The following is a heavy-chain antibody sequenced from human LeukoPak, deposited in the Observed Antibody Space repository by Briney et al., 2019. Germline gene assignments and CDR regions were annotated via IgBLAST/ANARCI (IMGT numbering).Heavy chain of an antibody. D-gene: IGHD5-24*01. Sequence: PGGSLRLSCAASGFTFSSYAMHWVRQAPGKGLEWVAVISYDGSNKYYADSVKGRFTISRDNSKNTLYLQMNSLRAEDTAVYYCARDLMAGKDYWGQGTLVTVSS. J-gene: IGHJ4*02. CDR3: ARDLMAGKDY. CDR2: ISYDGSNK. V-gene: IGHV3-30-3*01. CDR1: GFTFSSYA.